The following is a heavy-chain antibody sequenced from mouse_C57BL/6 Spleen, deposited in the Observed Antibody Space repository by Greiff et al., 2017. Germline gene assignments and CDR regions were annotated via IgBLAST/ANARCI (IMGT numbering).Heavy chain of an antibody. V-gene: IGHV5-17*01. CDR2: ISSGSSTI. D-gene: IGHD2-4*01. CDR3: ARNDYDGYFDV. CDR1: GFTFSDYG. J-gene: IGHJ1*03. Sequence: EVQLQESGGGLVKPGGSLKLSCAASGFTFSDYGMHWVRQAPEKGLEWVAYISSGSSTIYYADTVKGRFTISRDNAKNTLFLQMTSLRSEDTAMYYCARNDYDGYFDVWGTGTTVTVSS.